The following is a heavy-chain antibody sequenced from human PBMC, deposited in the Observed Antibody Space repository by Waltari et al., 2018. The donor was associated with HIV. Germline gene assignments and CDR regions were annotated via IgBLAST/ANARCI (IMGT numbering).Heavy chain of an antibody. Sequence: EVRLVESGGGLVKPGGSLRLSCAASGFNFNDAWMTWVRQAPGKRLEWGGRIKRVAAGGTTDYAAPVQGRFTMSRDDSKNTLYLQMNSLKTEDTAVYYCATEFYRNGYNFWGQGTLVTVSS. CDR3: ATEFYRNGYNF. CDR1: GFNFNDAW. V-gene: IGHV3-15*01. CDR2: IKRVAAGGTT. D-gene: IGHD5-18*01. J-gene: IGHJ4*02.